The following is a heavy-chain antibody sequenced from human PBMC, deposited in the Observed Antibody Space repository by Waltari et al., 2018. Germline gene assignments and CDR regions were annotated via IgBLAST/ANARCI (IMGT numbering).Heavy chain of an antibody. V-gene: IGHV1-69*14. J-gene: IGHJ6*03. D-gene: IGHD2-15*01. Sequence: QVQLVQSGAEVKKPGSSVKVSCKASGGTFSSYAISWVRQAPGQGLEWMGGIIPTFGTANYAQKFHGRVTITADKSTSTAYMELSSLRSEDTAVYYCARGRCSGGSCYSVHYYYYMDVWGKGTTVTVSS. CDR3: ARGRCSGGSCYSVHYYYYMDV. CDR2: IIPTFGTA. CDR1: GGTFSSYA.